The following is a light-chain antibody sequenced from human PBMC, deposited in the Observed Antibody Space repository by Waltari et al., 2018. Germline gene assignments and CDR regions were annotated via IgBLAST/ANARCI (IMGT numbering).Light chain of an antibody. Sequence: EIVMTQSPATLSVSPGERATLPCRASQSVSSNLAWYQQKPGQAPRLLIYGASTRATGIPARFSGSGSGTEFTLTISSLQSEDFAVYYCQQYNNWPIPGYTFGQGTKLEIK. CDR1: QSVSSN. CDR3: QQYNNWPIPGYT. CDR2: GAS. J-gene: IGKJ2*01. V-gene: IGKV3-15*01.